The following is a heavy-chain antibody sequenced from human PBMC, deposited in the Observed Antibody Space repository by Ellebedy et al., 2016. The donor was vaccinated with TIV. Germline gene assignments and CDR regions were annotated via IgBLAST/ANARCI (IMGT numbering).Heavy chain of an antibody. Sequence: GGSLRLSXAASGFTFSSYAMHWVRQAPGKGLEWVAVISYDGSNKYYADSVKGRFTISRDNSKNTLYLQMNSLRAEDTAVYYCARDGVPVAGTTAVYFDYWGQGTLVTVSS. D-gene: IGHD6-19*01. J-gene: IGHJ4*02. CDR2: ISYDGSNK. V-gene: IGHV3-30-3*01. CDR3: ARDGVPVAGTTAVYFDY. CDR1: GFTFSSYA.